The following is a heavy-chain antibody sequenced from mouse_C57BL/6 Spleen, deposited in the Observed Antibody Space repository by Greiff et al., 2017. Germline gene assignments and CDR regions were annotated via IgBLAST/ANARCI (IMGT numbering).Heavy chain of an antibody. CDR2: IYPGSGNT. D-gene: IGHD1-1*01. CDR3: ARGGFITTGAMDY. V-gene: IGHV1-76*01. CDR1: GYTFTDYY. J-gene: IGHJ4*01. Sequence: VQLQQSGAELVRPGASVKLSCKASGYTFTDYYINWVKQRPGQGLEWIARIYPGSGNTYYNEKFKGKATLTAEKSSSTAYMQLSSLTSEDSAVYFCARGGFITTGAMDYWGQGTSVTVSS.